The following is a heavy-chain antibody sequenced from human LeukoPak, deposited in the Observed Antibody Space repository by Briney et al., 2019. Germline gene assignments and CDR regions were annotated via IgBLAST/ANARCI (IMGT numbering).Heavy chain of an antibody. CDR1: GYTFTSYD. CDR3: ARAPRSWGFVY. Sequence: ASVKVSCKASGYTFTSYDFNWLRRATGQGPKWMGWMNPNSGATGYAQKFQGRVTMTRSASINTAYMELSNLRSEDTAVYYCARAPRSWGFVYWGQGTLVTVSS. V-gene: IGHV1-8*01. CDR2: MNPNSGAT. D-gene: IGHD7-27*01. J-gene: IGHJ4*02.